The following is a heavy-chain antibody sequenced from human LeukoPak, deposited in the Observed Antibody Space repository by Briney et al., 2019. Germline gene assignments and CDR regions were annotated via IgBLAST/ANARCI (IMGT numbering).Heavy chain of an antibody. J-gene: IGHJ6*03. Sequence: PGGSLRLSCVASGFTFSSYAMSWVRQAPGKGLEWASAISGSGGSTYYADSVKGRFTISRDNSKNTLYLQMNSLRAEDTAVYYCAKTGVGGPYYYMDVWGKGTTVTVSS. D-gene: IGHD7-27*01. CDR3: AKTGVGGPYYYMDV. CDR1: GFTFSSYA. CDR2: ISGSGGST. V-gene: IGHV3-23*01.